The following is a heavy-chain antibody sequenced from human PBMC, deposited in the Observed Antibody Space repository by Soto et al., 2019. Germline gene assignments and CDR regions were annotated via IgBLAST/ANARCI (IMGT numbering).Heavy chain of an antibody. D-gene: IGHD7-27*01. CDR2: ITYDGSNK. J-gene: IGHJ5*02. CDR1: GFTFSSCA. V-gene: IGHV3-30*04. Sequence: GGSLRLSCAASGFTFSSCAMDWVRQAPGKGLEWVADITYDGSNKYYADSVKGRFTISRDDAKNSLSLHMNSLRAEDTAVYYGARNGGIFAPWGKGTQVTVSS. CDR3: ARNGGIFAP.